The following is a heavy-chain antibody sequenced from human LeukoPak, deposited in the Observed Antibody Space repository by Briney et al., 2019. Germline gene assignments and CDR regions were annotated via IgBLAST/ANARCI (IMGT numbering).Heavy chain of an antibody. V-gene: IGHV3-73*01. CDR2: IRSKANSYAT. CDR1: AFTFSGSA. J-gene: IGHJ4*02. D-gene: IGHD3-10*01. Sequence: GGSLRLSCAASAFTFSGSAMHWVRQASGKGLEWVGRIRSKANSYATAYAASVKGRFTISRDDSKNTAYLRMNSLKTEDTAVYYCTRPASSGGSDYWGQGTLVTVSS. CDR3: TRPASSGGSDY.